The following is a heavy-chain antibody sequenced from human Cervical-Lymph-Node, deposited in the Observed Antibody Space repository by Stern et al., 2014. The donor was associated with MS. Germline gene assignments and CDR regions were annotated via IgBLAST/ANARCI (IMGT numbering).Heavy chain of an antibody. CDR1: GYTFTDYN. CDR2: ISPDGGRT. J-gene: IGHJ4*02. D-gene: IGHD1-26*01. V-gene: IGHV1-46*01. CDR3: ARVAPTVGAAY. Sequence: VQLVESGAEGKELGASVKVSCTASGYTFTDYNIQWVRQAPGPGLEWMGMISPDGGRTAYAPKFRGRVTMTRDKSTATVYMELNSLRSEDTAVYFCARVAPTVGAAYWGQGTLVTVSS.